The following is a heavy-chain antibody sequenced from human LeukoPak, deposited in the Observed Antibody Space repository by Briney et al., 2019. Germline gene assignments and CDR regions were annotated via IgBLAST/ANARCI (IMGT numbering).Heavy chain of an antibody. CDR3: ASLRTGYYYYYYGMDV. V-gene: IGHV4-30-4*01. CDR2: IYYSGST. D-gene: IGHD7-27*01. CDR1: GGSISSGDYY. J-gene: IGHJ6*02. Sequence: SETLSLTCTVSGGSISSGDYYWSWIRQPPEKGLEWIGYIYYSGSTYYNPSLKSRVTISVDTSKNQFSLKLSSVTAADTAVYYCASLRTGYYYYYYGMDVWGQGTTVTVSS.